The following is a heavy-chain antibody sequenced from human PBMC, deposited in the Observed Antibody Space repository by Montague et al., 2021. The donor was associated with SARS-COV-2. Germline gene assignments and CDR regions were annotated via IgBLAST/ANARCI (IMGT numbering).Heavy chain of an antibody. J-gene: IGHJ4*02. D-gene: IGHD6-13*01. Sequence: SETLSLTCTVSGDSTSCPNCYWGWIRQPPGKGLEWIGAINYSGTTYYNPSLKSRVTISLDTAKNQFSLKMTSVTAADTAVYYCARHWGIAAAGNWGQGTLVTVSS. CDR3: ARHWGIAAAGN. V-gene: IGHV4-39*01. CDR1: GDSTSCPNCY. CDR2: INYSGTT.